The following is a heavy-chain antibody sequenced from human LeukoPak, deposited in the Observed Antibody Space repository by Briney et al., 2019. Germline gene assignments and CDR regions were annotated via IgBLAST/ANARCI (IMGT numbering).Heavy chain of an antibody. CDR2: IWYDGSIQ. CDR1: GFTFSSYG. J-gene: IGHJ4*02. V-gene: IGHV3-33*01. Sequence: PGRSLRLSCAASGFTFSSYGMHWVRPAPGKGLEWVAAIWYDGSIQYYADSVKGRFTISRDTSKTTLYLQMDSLRAEDTAVYYCARAGYCSGGSCYGSDYWGQGTLVSVSS. CDR3: ARAGYCSGGSCYGSDY. D-gene: IGHD2-15*01.